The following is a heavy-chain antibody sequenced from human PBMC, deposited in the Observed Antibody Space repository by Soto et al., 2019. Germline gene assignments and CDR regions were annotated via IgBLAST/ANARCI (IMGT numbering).Heavy chain of an antibody. V-gene: IGHV2-5*02. D-gene: IGHD1-1*01. CDR3: AHRDSTGTTTYFDS. J-gene: IGHJ4*02. CDR2: IYWDGES. Sequence: QITLKEAGPTLVKPTETLTLTCTFSGFSFTTTRMGVGWTRQPPGKALEWLAIIYWDGESRYNPLLRRRLNLTEDTSKNHVVLPMTNMDPNDTATYYCAHRDSTGTTTYFDSWGQGIPVTVAS. CDR1: GFSFTTTRMG.